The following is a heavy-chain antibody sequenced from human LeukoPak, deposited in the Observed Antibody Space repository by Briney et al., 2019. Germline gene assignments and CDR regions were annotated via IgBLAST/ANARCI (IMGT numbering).Heavy chain of an antibody. CDR3: ARDSLVRGVIISYYYYGMDV. V-gene: IGHV3-21*01. CDR2: ISSSSSYI. Sequence: GGSLRLSCAASGFTFSSYSMNWVRQAPGKGLEWVSSISSSSSYIYYADSMKGRFTISRDNAKNSLYLQMNSLRAEDTAVYYCARDSLVRGVIISYYYYGMDVWGQGTTVTVSS. D-gene: IGHD3-10*01. CDR1: GFTFSSYS. J-gene: IGHJ6*02.